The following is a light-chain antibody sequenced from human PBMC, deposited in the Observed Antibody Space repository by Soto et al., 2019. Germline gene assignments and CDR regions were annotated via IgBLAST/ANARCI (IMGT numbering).Light chain of an antibody. CDR3: QQYHNWPWT. V-gene: IGKV3-15*01. CDR2: SAS. Sequence: DRVMTQSPATLSVSPGDRATLSCRASQTISSNLAWYQQKPGQAPRLLIHSASTRATGIPARFSGSGSGTEFTLTISSLQSEGFAVYYCQQYHNWPWTFGQGTEVEIK. CDR1: QTISSN. J-gene: IGKJ1*01.